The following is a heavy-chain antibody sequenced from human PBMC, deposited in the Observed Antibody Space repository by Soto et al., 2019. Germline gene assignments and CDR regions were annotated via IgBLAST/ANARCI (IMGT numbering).Heavy chain of an antibody. Sequence: PGGSLRLSCAASGFSFSRHGMHWVRQAPGKGLEWVAVIIYDGSNEYYADSVKGRFTISRDNSKMTVYLQMNRLRVEDTAMYYCAKDPGHSSSLYFDYRGQGSSVTVSS. D-gene: IGHD6-6*01. CDR3: AKDPGHSSSLYFDY. V-gene: IGHV3-30*18. CDR1: GFSFSRHG. CDR2: IIYDGSNE. J-gene: IGHJ4*02.